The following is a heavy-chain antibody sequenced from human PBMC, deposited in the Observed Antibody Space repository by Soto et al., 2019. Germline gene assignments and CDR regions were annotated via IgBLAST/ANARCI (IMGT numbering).Heavy chain of an antibody. CDR3: ARHLGEGYFDY. CDR1: GGSISSSTYF. Sequence: SETPSLTCAVSGGSISSSTYFWGWVHQPPGKGLEWIGTIYYSGSTYYNPSLKSRVTISVDTSKNHFSLKLSSVTAADTAVYFCARHLGEGYFDYWGHGTLVTVSS. CDR2: IYYSGST. J-gene: IGHJ4*01. V-gene: IGHV4-39*01.